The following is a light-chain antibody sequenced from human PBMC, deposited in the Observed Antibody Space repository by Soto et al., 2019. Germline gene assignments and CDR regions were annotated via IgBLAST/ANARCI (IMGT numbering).Light chain of an antibody. V-gene: IGKV1-17*01. CDR1: QSISNH. Sequence: EIQITQQQSSLSASVEDRVIITCRASQSISNHLNWYQQKPGKAPKLLIFAASSLQSGVPSRFSGSGSGTDFTLTISSLQPEDFTPYYCQQPNSYPITFAHGTLLAV. CDR2: AAS. CDR3: QQPNSYPIT. J-gene: IGKJ5*01.